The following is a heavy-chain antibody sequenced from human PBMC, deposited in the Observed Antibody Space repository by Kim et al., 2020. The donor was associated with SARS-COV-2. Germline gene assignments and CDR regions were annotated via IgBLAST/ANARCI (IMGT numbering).Heavy chain of an antibody. CDR3: ARGRITIFGVVTEFDY. Sequence: LKSPVTISVDTSKNQFSLKLSSVTAAGTAVYYCARGRITIFGVVTEFDYWGQGTLVTVSS. D-gene: IGHD3-3*01. V-gene: IGHV4-31*01. J-gene: IGHJ4*02.